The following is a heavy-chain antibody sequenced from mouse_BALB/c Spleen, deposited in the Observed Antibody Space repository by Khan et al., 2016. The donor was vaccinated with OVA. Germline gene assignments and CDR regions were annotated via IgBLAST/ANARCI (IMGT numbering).Heavy chain of an antibody. D-gene: IGHD3-3*01. Sequence: EVQLQESGPGLVKPSQSLSLTCTVTGYSITSDYAWNWIRQFPGNKLEWMGYLTYSGSTSYTPSLKSRISLTRDTSKNQFFLQLNAVTTEDTATYYWAGGRTYWGQGTLVTVSA. CDR2: LTYSGST. CDR3: AGGRTY. V-gene: IGHV3-2*02. J-gene: IGHJ3*01. CDR1: GYSITSDYA.